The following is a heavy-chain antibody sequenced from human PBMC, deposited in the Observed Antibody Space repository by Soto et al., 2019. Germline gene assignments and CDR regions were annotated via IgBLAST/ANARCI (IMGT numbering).Heavy chain of an antibody. Sequence: PSETLSLTCTVSGGSISSGGYYWSWIRQHPGKGLEWIGYIYYSGSTYYNPSLKSRVTISVDTSKNQFSLKLSSVTAEDTAVYYCAKAGHGSSGYGYYFDYWGQGTLVTVSS. J-gene: IGHJ4*02. V-gene: IGHV4-31*03. CDR1: GGSISSGGYY. CDR2: IYYSGST. CDR3: AKAGHGSSGYGYYFDY. D-gene: IGHD3-22*01.